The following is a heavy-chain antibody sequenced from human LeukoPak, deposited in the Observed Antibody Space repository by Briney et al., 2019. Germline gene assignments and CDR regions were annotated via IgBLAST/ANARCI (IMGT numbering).Heavy chain of an antibody. CDR1: GFSFRDYY. V-gene: IGHV3-11*06. D-gene: IGHD5-18*01. CDR2: ISSSSSYT. CDR3: ARDPGYSYGRDYYYYGMDV. J-gene: IGHJ6*02. Sequence: PGGSLRLSCATSGFSFRDYYMNWIRQAPGKGLEWVSYISSSSSYTNCTDSVKGRFTISRDNAKNSLYLQMNSLRAEDTAVYYCARDPGYSYGRDYYYYGMDVWGQGTTVTVSS.